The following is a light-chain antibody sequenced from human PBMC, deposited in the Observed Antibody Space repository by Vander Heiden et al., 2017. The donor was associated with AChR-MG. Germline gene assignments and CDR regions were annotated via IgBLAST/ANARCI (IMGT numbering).Light chain of an antibody. CDR3: QQFDGYPLT. CDR2: DAS. CDR1: QVVRTA. Sequence: AIQLTQSPSSLSAFVGDRVTITCRASQVVRTALAWYQQRPGKAPKLLIYDASSLQSGVPSRFSGSGSGTDFTLTISSLQPEDFATYSCQQFDGYPLTFGQGTRLEIK. J-gene: IGKJ5*01. V-gene: IGKV1-13*02.